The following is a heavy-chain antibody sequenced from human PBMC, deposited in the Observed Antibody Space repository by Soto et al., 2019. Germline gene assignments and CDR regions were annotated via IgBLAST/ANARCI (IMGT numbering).Heavy chain of an antibody. Sequence: TLSLPCGVYRGSFSGFYWSWVRQTPGGGLEWIGEINHSGTTNYNPPFQNRVTISVDKSTNNFSLKMTSVTAADAAVYYCARGRGYVYGSNFYGLDVWGQGTTVTVSS. CDR3: ARGRGYVYGSNFYGLDV. D-gene: IGHD6-25*01. CDR2: INHSGTT. CDR1: RGSFSGFY. V-gene: IGHV4-34*01. J-gene: IGHJ6*02.